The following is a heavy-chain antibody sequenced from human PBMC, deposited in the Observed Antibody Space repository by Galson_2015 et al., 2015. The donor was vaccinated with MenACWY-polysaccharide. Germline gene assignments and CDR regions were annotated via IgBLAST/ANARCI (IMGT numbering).Heavy chain of an antibody. CDR1: GYNFSGYD. J-gene: IGHJ4*02. CDR3: TRIIARKHTFADS. D-gene: IGHD2-21*01. Sequence: SVKVSCKASGYNFSGYDINWVRQATGQGLEWMGWMNPNSGNTGYAQKFQGRVAMTRDTAISTAYMELRMLRSDDTAVYYCTRIIARKHTFADSWGQGTRVSIS. CDR2: MNPNSGNT. V-gene: IGHV1-8*01.